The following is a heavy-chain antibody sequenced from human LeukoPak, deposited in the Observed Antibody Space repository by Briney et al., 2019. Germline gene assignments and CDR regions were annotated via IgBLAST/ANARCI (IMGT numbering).Heavy chain of an antibody. CDR1: GGSISSYY. CDR2: IYYSGST. J-gene: IGHJ5*02. Sequence: PSETLSLTCTVSGGSISSYYWSWLRQPPGKGLEWIGYIYYSGSTNYNPSLKSRVTISVDTSKNQFSLKLSSVTAADTAVYYCARSGSYSYWFDPWGQGTLVTVSS. V-gene: IGHV4-59*01. CDR3: ARSGSYSYWFDP. D-gene: IGHD1-26*01.